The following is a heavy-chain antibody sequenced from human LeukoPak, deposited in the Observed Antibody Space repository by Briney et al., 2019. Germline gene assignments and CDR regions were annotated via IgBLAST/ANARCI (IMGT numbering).Heavy chain of an antibody. V-gene: IGHV4-61*02. J-gene: IGHJ4*02. CDR2: LYTSVST. CDR1: GGSISGGRYY. D-gene: IGHD3-22*01. CDR3: ARAPSGYYDSSGYYLYYFDD. Sequence: SETLSLTCTVSGGSISGGRYYWSWIRQPAGKGLEWIGRLYTSVSTTYNPSLKSRVTISVDTSKNQFSLKLSSVTAADTAVYYCARAPSGYYDSSGYYLYYFDDWGQGTLVTVSS.